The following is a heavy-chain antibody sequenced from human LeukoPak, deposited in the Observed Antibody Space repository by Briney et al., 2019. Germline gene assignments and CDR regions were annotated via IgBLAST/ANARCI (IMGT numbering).Heavy chain of an antibody. Sequence: RASVKVSCKASGYIFNSYGISWVRQAPGQGLEWMGWISAYNGNTNYAQKFQGRVTVTTDTSTSTAYMELRSLRSDDTAVYYCARRINGDYVDYWGQGTLVTVSS. D-gene: IGHD4-17*01. CDR3: ARRINGDYVDY. CDR2: ISAYNGNT. CDR1: GYIFNSYG. J-gene: IGHJ4*02. V-gene: IGHV1-18*01.